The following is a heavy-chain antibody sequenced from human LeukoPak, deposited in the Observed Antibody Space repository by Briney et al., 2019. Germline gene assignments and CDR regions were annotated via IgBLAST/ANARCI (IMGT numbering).Heavy chain of an antibody. D-gene: IGHD2-15*01. CDR2: INHSGST. Sequence: KPSETLSLTCAVYGGSFSGYYWSWIRQPPGKGLGWIGEINHSGSTNYNPSLESRVTISVDTSKNQFSLKLSSVTAADTAVYYCARGRHCSGGSCFRHSYNWFDPWGQGTLVTVSS. CDR1: GGSFSGYY. V-gene: IGHV4-34*01. CDR3: ARGRHCSGGSCFRHSYNWFDP. J-gene: IGHJ5*02.